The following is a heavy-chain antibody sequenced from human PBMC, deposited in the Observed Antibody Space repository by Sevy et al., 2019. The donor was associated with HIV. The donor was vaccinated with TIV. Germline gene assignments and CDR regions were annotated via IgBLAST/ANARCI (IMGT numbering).Heavy chain of an antibody. J-gene: IGHJ2*01. V-gene: IGHV3-30*18. CDR2: ISCDGSNK. Sequence: GGSLRLSCAASGFTFSSYGMHWVRQAPGKGLEWVAVISCDGSNKYYSDSVKGRFTISRDNSKNTLYLQMNSLRAEDTAVYYCAKDPFKVVVAATLSLQNWYLDLWGRGTLVTVSS. D-gene: IGHD2-15*01. CDR3: AKDPFKVVVAATLSLQNWYLDL. CDR1: GFTFSSYG.